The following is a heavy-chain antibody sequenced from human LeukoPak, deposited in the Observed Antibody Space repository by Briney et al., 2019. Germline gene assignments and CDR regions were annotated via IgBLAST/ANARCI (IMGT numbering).Heavy chain of an antibody. V-gene: IGHV3-23*01. CDR1: GFTFSSYA. Sequence: PGGSLRLSCAASGFTFSSYAMSWVRQAPGKGLEWVSAISSSGGTTYYVDSVKGRFTISRDNSKKTLYLQMNSLRVEDTAVYYCAKDRSSRWYLTVSDYWGQGTLVTVSS. CDR2: ISSSGGTT. CDR3: AKDRSSRWYLTVSDY. J-gene: IGHJ4*02. D-gene: IGHD6-13*01.